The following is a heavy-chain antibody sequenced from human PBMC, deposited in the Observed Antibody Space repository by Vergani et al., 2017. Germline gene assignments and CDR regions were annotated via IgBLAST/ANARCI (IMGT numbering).Heavy chain of an antibody. CDR1: GDSISSGGHS. V-gene: IGHV3-11*01. CDR2: ISNSGNTI. D-gene: IGHD5-24*01. CDR3: ARDPRDDNKYPGTFVI. J-gene: IGHJ3*02. Sequence: QLHLQESGSRLVKPSETLSLTCTVSGDSISSGGHSWSWIRQPPGKGLEWVSYISNSGNTIEYADSVKGRFSISRDNAKSSLFLQMDSLRAEDTAVYYCARDPRDDNKYPGTFVIWGQGSMVTVSS.